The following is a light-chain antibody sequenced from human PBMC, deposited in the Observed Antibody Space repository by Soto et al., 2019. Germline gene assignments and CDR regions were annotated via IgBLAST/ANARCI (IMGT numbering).Light chain of an antibody. V-gene: IGKV1-5*01. CDR3: QQYNDSFPYT. J-gene: IGKJ5*01. CDR1: QSIGSW. Sequence: DIQMTQSPSTLSASVGDRVTITCRSSQSIGSWLAWYQQKPGKAPRLLIYDASSLESGVPSRFSGSGSGTEFTLTITSLQPEDFATYYCQQYNDSFPYTFGQGTRLEIK. CDR2: DAS.